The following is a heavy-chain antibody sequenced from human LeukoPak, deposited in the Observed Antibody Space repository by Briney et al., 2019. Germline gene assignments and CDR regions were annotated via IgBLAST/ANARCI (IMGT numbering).Heavy chain of an antibody. D-gene: IGHD2-2*01. J-gene: IGHJ5*02. CDR2: IIPIFGTA. CDR1: GGTYSSYA. Sequence: SVKVSCKASGGTYSSYAISWVRQAPGQGLEWMGGIIPIFGTANYAQKFQGRVTITADKSTSTAYMELSSLRSEDTAVYYCARSTSLGYWFDPWGQGTLVTVSS. V-gene: IGHV1-69*06. CDR3: ARSTSLGYWFDP.